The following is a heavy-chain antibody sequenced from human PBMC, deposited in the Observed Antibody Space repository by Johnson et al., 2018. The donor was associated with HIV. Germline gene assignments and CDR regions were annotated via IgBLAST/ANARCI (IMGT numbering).Heavy chain of an antibody. CDR3: ARDSGLRAFDV. Sequence: QVQLVESGGGVVQPGRSLRLSCAASGFTFSSYAMHWVRQAPGKGLEWVAVISYDGSNKYYADSVKGRFTISRDNSKNTLYLQMNSLRAEDTALYYCARDSGLRAFDVWGQGTLVTVSS. J-gene: IGHJ3*01. V-gene: IGHV3-30-3*01. CDR2: ISYDGSNK. D-gene: IGHD3-10*01. CDR1: GFTFSSYA.